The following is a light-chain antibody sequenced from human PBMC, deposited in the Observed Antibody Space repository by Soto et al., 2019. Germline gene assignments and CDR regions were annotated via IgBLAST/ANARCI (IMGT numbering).Light chain of an antibody. Sequence: EIALTQSPATLSLSPGERATLSCRASQSIGSYLAWYQQIPGQAPRLLIYDASNKATGIPVRFSGSGAGTNFTLPISSLEPEDFAVYYCHQRSDWPTPTFGGGTKVEIK. J-gene: IGKJ4*01. CDR1: QSIGSY. V-gene: IGKV3-11*01. CDR3: HQRSDWPTPT. CDR2: DAS.